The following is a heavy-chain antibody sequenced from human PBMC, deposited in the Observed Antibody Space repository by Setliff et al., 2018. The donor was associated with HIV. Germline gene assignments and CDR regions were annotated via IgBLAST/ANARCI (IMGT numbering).Heavy chain of an antibody. CDR1: GGTFSSYA. J-gene: IGHJ3*02. CDR2: IIPIFGTA. D-gene: IGHD5-12*01. Sequence: SVKVSCKASGGTFSSYAISWVRQAPGQGLEWMGGIIPIFGTANYAQKFQGRVTITADESTSTAYMELSSLRSEDTAVYYCARMISIEMATRGDAFDIWGQGTMVTVSS. CDR3: ARMISIEMATRGDAFDI. V-gene: IGHV1-69*13.